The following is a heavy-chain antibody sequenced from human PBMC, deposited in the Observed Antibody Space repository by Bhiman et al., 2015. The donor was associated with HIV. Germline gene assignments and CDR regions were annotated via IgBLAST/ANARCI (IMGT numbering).Heavy chain of an antibody. D-gene: IGHD3-10*01. CDR3: TAPLWFRDY. J-gene: IGHJ4*02. Sequence: EVQLLESGGGLVQPGGSLRLSCAASGFTFSSYGMSWVRQAPGKGLEWVSGVSGSGGSTYYAAPVKGRFTISRDDSKNTLYLQMNSLKTEDTAVYYCTAPLWFRDYWGQGTLVTVSS. CDR2: VSGSGGST. V-gene: IGHV3-23*01. CDR1: GFTFSSYG.